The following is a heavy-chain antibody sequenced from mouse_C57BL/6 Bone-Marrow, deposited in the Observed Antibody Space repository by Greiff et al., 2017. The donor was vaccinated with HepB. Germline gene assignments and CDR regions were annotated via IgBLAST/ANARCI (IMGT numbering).Heavy chain of an antibody. Sequence: EVKLVESGGGLVKPGGSLKLSCAASGFTFSSYTMSWVRQTPEKRLEWVATISGGGGNTYYPDSVKGRFTISRDNAKNTLYLQMSSLRSEDTALYHCSRDGYYPYYFDYWGQGTTLTVSS. CDR1: GFTFSSYT. J-gene: IGHJ2*01. D-gene: IGHD2-3*01. V-gene: IGHV5-9*01. CDR3: SRDGYYPYYFDY. CDR2: ISGGGGNT.